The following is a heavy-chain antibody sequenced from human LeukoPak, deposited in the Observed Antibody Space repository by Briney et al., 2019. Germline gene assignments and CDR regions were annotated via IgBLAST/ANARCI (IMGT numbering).Heavy chain of an antibody. J-gene: IGHJ4*02. CDR2: ISSSSSYI. CDR3: ARDFNAVAELYFHDY. D-gene: IGHD6-19*01. Sequence: GGSLRLSCAASGFTFSSYSMNWVRQAPGKGLEWVSSISSSSSYIYYADSVKGRFTISRDNAKNSLYLQMNSLRAEDTAVYYCARDFNAVAELYFHDYWGQGTLVTVSS. CDR1: GFTFSSYS. V-gene: IGHV3-21*01.